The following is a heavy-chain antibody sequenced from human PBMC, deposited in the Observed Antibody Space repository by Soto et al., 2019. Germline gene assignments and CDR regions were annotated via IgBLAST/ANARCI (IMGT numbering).Heavy chain of an antibody. D-gene: IGHD3-10*01. CDR3: ARISGSASGNYYRDY. V-gene: IGHV3-21*01. J-gene: IGHJ4*02. CDR2: ISPSSDYM. Sequence: EVQLVESGGGLVKPGESLRLSCTASGFTFSGYSMNWVRQSPGKGLECVSSISPSSDYMFYADSVKGRFTISRDNAKKSLYLQVNSLRAEDTAIYYCARISGSASGNYYRDYWGQGTLVTVSS. CDR1: GFTFSGYS.